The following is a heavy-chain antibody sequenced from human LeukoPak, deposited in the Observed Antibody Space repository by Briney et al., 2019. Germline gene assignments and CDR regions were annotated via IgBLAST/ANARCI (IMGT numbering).Heavy chain of an antibody. D-gene: IGHD6-6*01. CDR1: GGSISSSSYY. CDR2: IYYSGGT. V-gene: IGHV4-39*01. CDR3: ATRIAARWFDP. Sequence: SETLSLTCTVSGGSISSSSYYWGWIRQPPGKGLERIGSIYYSGGTYYNPSLKSRVTISVDTSKNQFSLKLSSVTAADTAVYYCATRIAARWFDPWGQGTLVTVSS. J-gene: IGHJ5*02.